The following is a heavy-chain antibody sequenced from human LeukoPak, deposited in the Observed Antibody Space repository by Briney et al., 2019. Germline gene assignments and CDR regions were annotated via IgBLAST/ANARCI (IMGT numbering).Heavy chain of an antibody. CDR3: ARDPSAFDI. J-gene: IGHJ3*02. Sequence: GGSLRLSCAASGFTFSDYWMSWVRQAPRKGLEWVANIKQDGSEKYYVDSVKGRCTISRDNAKNSLHLQMNSLRAEDTAVYYCARDPSAFDIWGQGTMVTVSS. V-gene: IGHV3-7*05. CDR2: IKQDGSEK. CDR1: GFTFSDYW.